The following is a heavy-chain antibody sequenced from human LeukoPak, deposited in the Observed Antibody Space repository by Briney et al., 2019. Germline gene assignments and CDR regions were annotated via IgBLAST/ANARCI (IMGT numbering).Heavy chain of an antibody. CDR2: IIPIFGTA. J-gene: IGHJ4*02. CDR3: ARDGETDDSSGYYVGDY. V-gene: IGHV1-69*13. Sequence: EASVKVSCKASGGTFSSYAISWVRQAPGQGLEWMGGIIPIFGTANYAQKFQGRVTITADESTSTAYMELSSLRSEDTAVYYCARDGETDDSSGYYVGDYWGQGTLVTVSS. D-gene: IGHD3-22*01. CDR1: GGTFSSYA.